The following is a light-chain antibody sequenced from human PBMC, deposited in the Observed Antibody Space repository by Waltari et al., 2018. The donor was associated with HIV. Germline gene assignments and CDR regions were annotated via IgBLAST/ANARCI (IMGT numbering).Light chain of an antibody. V-gene: IGLV2-14*03. Sequence: QSALTQPASVSGSPRQSITISCTGPSSDVGGYAYVSWYQHHPGKAPKLLLYDVTKRPAGISNRFSGSKSDNTASLTISGLQTEDEADYYCGSYTSSNIYVFGTGTKVTVL. J-gene: IGLJ1*01. CDR3: GSYTSSNIYV. CDR1: SSDVGGYAY. CDR2: DVT.